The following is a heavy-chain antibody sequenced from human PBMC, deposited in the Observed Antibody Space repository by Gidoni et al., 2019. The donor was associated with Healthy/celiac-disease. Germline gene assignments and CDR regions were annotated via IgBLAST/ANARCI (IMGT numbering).Heavy chain of an antibody. Sequence: QVQLVESGGGLVKPGVSLRLSREASGFTFSDYYMSWIRQAPGKGLEWVTDIGSSSSYTNYADTVKGRFTISRDNAKNSLYLQMNSLRAEDTAVYYCARKVHDILTGYYSDVWGKGTTVTVSS. J-gene: IGHJ6*04. CDR2: IGSSSSYT. CDR1: GFTFSDYY. V-gene: IGHV3-11*05. D-gene: IGHD3-9*01. CDR3: ARKVHDILTGYYSDV.